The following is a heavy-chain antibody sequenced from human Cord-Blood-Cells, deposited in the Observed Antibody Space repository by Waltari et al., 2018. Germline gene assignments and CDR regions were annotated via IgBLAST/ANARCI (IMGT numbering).Heavy chain of an antibody. D-gene: IGHD6-19*01. Sequence: EVQLVESGGGLVKPGGSLRLSCAASGFTFSNAWMSCVRPAPGKGLEWVGRIKSKTDGGTTDYAAPVKGRFTISRDDSKNTLYLQMNSLKTEDTAVYYCTTGDGSIAVAGTVDYWGQGTLVTVSS. V-gene: IGHV3-15*01. CDR3: TTGDGSIAVAGTVDY. J-gene: IGHJ4*02. CDR2: IKSKTDGGTT. CDR1: GFTFSNAW.